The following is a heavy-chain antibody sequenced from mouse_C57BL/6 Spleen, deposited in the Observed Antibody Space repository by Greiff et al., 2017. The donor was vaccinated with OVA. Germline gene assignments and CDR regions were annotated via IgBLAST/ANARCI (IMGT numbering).Heavy chain of an antibody. Sequence: QVQLKESGAELAKPGASVKLSCKASGYTFTSYWMHWVKQRPGQGLEWIGYINPSSGYTKYNQKFKDKATLTADKSSSTAYMQLSSLTYEDSAVYYCARTYDYDGYYFDDWGQGTTLTVSS. D-gene: IGHD2-4*01. CDR1: GYTFTSYW. V-gene: IGHV1-7*01. J-gene: IGHJ2*01. CDR3: ARTYDYDGYYFDD. CDR2: INPSSGYT.